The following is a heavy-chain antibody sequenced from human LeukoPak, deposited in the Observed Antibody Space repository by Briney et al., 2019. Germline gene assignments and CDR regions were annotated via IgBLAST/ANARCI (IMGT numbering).Heavy chain of an antibody. CDR3: ARGAAGSYYYYYYMDV. CDR1: GGSISSYY. D-gene: IGHD6-13*01. J-gene: IGHJ6*03. CDR2: IYYSGST. V-gene: IGHV4-59*01. Sequence: PSETLSLTCTVSGGSISSYYWSWIRQPPGKGLEWIGYIYYSGSTNYNPSLKSRVTISVDTSKNQFSLKLSSVTAADTAVYYCARGAAGSYYYYYYMDVWGKGTTVTVSS.